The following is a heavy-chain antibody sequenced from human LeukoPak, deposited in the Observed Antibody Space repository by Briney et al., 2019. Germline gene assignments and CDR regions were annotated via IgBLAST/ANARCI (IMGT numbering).Heavy chain of an antibody. CDR3: ARGVGKKGRYCSGGSCYPVPDAFDI. D-gene: IGHD2-15*01. J-gene: IGHJ3*02. CDR1: GYTFTGYY. CDR2: INPNSGGT. Sequence: ASVKVSCKVSGYTFTGYYMHWVRQAPGQGLEWMGWINPNSGGTNYAQKFQGWVTMTRDTSISTAYMELSRLRSDDTAVYYCARGVGKKGRYCSGGSCYPVPDAFDIWGQGTMVTVSS. V-gene: IGHV1-2*04.